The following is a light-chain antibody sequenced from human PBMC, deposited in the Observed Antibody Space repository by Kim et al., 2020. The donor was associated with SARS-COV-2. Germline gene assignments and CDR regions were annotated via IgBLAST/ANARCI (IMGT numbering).Light chain of an antibody. CDR3: QVWDSSSDHRV. CDR1: NIGSKS. CDR2: YDS. V-gene: IGLV3-21*04. J-gene: IGLJ3*02. Sequence: APGKTAMITCGGNNIGSKSVHWYQQKPGQAPVLVIYYDSDRPSGIPERFSGSNSGNTATLTISRVEAGDEADYYCQVWDSSSDHRVFGGGTQLTV.